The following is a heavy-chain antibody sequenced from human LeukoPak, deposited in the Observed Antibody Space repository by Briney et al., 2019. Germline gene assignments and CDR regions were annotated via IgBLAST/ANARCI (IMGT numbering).Heavy chain of an antibody. D-gene: IGHD3-22*01. V-gene: IGHV3-33*01. CDR2: IWYDGSNK. CDR3: ARDAYYYDSSGYYGDY. Sequence: GGSLRLSCAASGFTFSSYGMHWVRQAPGKGLEWVAVIWYDGSNKYYADSVKGRFTISRDNSKNTLYLQMNSLRAEDTAVYYCARDAYYYDSSGYYGDYWGQGTLVTVSS. J-gene: IGHJ4*02. CDR1: GFTFSSYG.